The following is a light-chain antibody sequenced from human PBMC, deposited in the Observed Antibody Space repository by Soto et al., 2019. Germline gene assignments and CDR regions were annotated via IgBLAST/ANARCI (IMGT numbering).Light chain of an antibody. CDR1: SSNIVSNY. CDR3: ATWDDSLSAVV. CDR2: ENN. Sequence: QSVLTQRPSVSAAPGQKVTISCSGSSSNIVSNYVSWYQHLPGTAPKFLIYENNKRASGIPDRFSASKSGMSATLDITGLQTGDEAKYYCATWDDSLSAVVFGVGTKVTVL. V-gene: IGLV1-51*01. J-gene: IGLJ2*01.